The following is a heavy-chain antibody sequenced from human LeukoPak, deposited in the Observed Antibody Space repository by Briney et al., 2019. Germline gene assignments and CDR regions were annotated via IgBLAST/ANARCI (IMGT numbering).Heavy chain of an antibody. Sequence: ASVKVSCKTSGYTFTAYYMHWVRQAPGQGLEWMGWINPTSGGTNYAQKFQGRVTMTRDTSISTAYMELSRLRSDDTAVYYCARGLPIYYYDSSGYCWFDPWGQGTLVTVSS. J-gene: IGHJ5*02. V-gene: IGHV1-2*02. D-gene: IGHD3-22*01. CDR2: INPTSGGT. CDR3: ARGLPIYYYDSSGYCWFDP. CDR1: GYTFTAYY.